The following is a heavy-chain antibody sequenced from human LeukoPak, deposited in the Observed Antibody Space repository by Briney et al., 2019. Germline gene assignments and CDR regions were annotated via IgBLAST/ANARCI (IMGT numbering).Heavy chain of an antibody. Sequence: PSETLSLTCTVSGGSIGSYYWSWIRQPPGKGLEWIGYIYYSGSTNYNPSLKSRVTISVDTSKNQFSLKLSSVTAADTAVYYCAIGPFGDTAMPHNWFDPWGQGTLVTVSS. D-gene: IGHD5-18*01. J-gene: IGHJ5*02. CDR2: IYYSGST. V-gene: IGHV4-59*01. CDR1: GGSIGSYY. CDR3: AIGPFGDTAMPHNWFDP.